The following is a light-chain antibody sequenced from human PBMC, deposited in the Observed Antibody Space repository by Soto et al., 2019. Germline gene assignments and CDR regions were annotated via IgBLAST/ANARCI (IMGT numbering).Light chain of an antibody. CDR2: GAS. J-gene: IGKJ1*01. Sequence: EIVLTQSPGTLSLSPGERATLSCRASQSVSNNYLAWYQQKPGQAPRLLIYGASTRATGIPARFSGSGSGTDFTLTTSRLEPEDFAVYYCQQYGSSPWTFGLGTKVDIK. CDR3: QQYGSSPWT. CDR1: QSVSNNY. V-gene: IGKV3-20*01.